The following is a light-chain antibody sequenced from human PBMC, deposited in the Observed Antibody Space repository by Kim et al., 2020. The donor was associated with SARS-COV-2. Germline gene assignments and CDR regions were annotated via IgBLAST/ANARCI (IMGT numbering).Light chain of an antibody. J-gene: IGKJ1*01. Sequence: SVSPGERASRTCWASQSIGANLAWYQQKDGQPPRLLIYDASTRATGIPARFSGSGSGTEFTLTISSLQSEDVAVYFCQQYNNWWTFGQGTKVDIK. CDR1: QSIGAN. CDR3: QQYNNWWT. V-gene: IGKV3-15*01. CDR2: DAS.